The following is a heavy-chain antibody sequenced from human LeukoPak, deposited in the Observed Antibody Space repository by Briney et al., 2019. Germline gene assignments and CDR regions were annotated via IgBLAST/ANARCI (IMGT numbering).Heavy chain of an antibody. CDR3: ARGGVRTGIQLWEFGY. D-gene: IGHD5-18*01. CDR1: GYTFTSYY. Sequence: ASVTVSFKSSGYTFTSYYMHWVRQAPGQGLEWMGIINPSGGSTSYAQKFQGRVTMTRDTSTSTVYMELSSLRSEDTAVYYCARGGVRTGIQLWEFGYWGQGTLVTVSS. V-gene: IGHV1-46*01. J-gene: IGHJ4*02. CDR2: INPSGGST.